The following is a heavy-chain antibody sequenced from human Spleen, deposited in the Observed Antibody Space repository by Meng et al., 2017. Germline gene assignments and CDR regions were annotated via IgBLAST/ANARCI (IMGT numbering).Heavy chain of an antibody. CDR2: INHSGST. CDR3: ARGVAVAGIYYYGMDV. V-gene: IGHV4-34*01. Sequence: SETLSLTCVVSGGSFSDYYWSWIRQPPGKGLEWIGEINHSGSTNYNPSLKSRVTISVDTSKNQFSLKLSSVTAADTAVYYCARGVAVAGIYYYGMDVWGQGTTVTVSS. CDR1: GGSFSDYY. D-gene: IGHD6-19*01. J-gene: IGHJ6*02.